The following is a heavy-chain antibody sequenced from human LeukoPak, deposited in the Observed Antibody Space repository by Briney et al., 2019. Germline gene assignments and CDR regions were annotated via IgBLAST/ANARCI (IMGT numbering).Heavy chain of an antibody. CDR1: GGSFSGYY. J-gene: IGHJ4*02. CDR2: INHSGST. V-gene: IGHV4-34*01. D-gene: IGHD4-23*01. Sequence: SETLSLTCAVYGGSFSGYYWSWIRQPPGKGLEWIGEINHSGSTNYNPSLKSRVTISVDASKNQFSLKLSSVTAADTAVYYCARDEWYGGNRGFDYWGQGTLVTVSS. CDR3: ARDEWYGGNRGFDY.